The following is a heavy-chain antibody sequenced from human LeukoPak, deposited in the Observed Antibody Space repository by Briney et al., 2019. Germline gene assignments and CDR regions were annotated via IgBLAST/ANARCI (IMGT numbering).Heavy chain of an antibody. CDR3: ARGSGCSSLSCYPDY. D-gene: IGHD2-2*01. V-gene: IGHV3-11*06. J-gene: IGHJ4*02. CDR1: GFTFSDYY. CDR2: ISSGSNYK. Sequence: GGSLRLSCAASGFTFSDYYMSWIRQAPGKGLEWVSSISSGSNYKHYANFERGRSTFSRDNDKNSLYLQMNSRGAEDTALYYCARGSGCSSLSCYPDYWGQGPLVTVSS.